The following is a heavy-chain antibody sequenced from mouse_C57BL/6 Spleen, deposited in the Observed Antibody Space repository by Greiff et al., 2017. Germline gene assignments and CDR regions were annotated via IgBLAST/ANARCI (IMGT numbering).Heavy chain of an antibody. J-gene: IGHJ2*01. CDR2: INPNNGGT. Sequence: EVQLQQSGPELVKPGASVKIPCKASGYTFTDYNMDWVKQSHGKSLEWIGDINPNNGGTIYNQKFKGKATLTVDKSSSTAYMELRSLTSEDTAVYYCARLSDHSNYFDYWGQGTTLTVSS. CDR3: ARLSDHSNYFDY. V-gene: IGHV1-18*01. CDR1: GYTFTDYN. D-gene: IGHD2-5*01.